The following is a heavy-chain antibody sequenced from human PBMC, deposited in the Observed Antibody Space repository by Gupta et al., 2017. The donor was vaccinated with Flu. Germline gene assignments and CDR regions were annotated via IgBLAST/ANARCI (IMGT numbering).Heavy chain of an antibody. Sequence: EVQLVESGGGLVKPGGSLRLSCAASGFIFAGYNMNWVRQAPGKGLEWVSSISSSSSYIYYADSVKGRFTISRDNAKNSLYLQMNSLRAEDTAVYYCARVRRYVFDIWGQGTMVTVSS. D-gene: IGHD1-1*01. V-gene: IGHV3-21*01. CDR2: ISSSSSYI. J-gene: IGHJ3*02. CDR1: GFIFAGYN. CDR3: ARVRRYVFDI.